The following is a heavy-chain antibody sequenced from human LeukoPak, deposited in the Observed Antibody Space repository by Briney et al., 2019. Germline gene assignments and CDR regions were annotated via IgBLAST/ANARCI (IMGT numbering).Heavy chain of an antibody. CDR2: IYYSGST. J-gene: IGHJ4*02. CDR1: GGSISSSSYY. D-gene: IGHD3-9*01. V-gene: IGHV4-39*07. CDR3: ARIPTYYDILTGYYTEVYFDY. Sequence: SETLSLTCTVSGGSISSSSYYWGWIRQPPRKGLEWIGGIYYSGSTYYNPSLKSRVTISVDTSKNQFSLKLSSVTAADTAVYYCARIPTYYDILTGYYTEVYFDYWGQGTLVTVSS.